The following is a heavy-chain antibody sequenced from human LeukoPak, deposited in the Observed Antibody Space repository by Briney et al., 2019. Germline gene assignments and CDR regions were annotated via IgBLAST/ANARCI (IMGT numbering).Heavy chain of an antibody. D-gene: IGHD3-16*01. V-gene: IGHV3-48*01. Sequence: PGGSLRLSCTPSGFTFSNYNITWVRQAPGKGLEWVSHISSSGSTIKYADSVKGRFTISRDNAKNTLYLQMNSLRADDTAVYYCARVDWGSGYFDYWGQGTLVTVS. CDR2: ISSSGSTI. J-gene: IGHJ4*02. CDR1: GFTFSNYN. CDR3: ARVDWGSGYFDY.